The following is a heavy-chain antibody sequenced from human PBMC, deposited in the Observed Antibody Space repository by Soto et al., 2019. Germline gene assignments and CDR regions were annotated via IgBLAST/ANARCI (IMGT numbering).Heavy chain of an antibody. Sequence: WVQQAKKQGLEWMGRTIPILDVADYAQDFQGRVTITADKSTSTAYMELTSLTSKDTAVYYCARDSPIGSTYSGYDAIDSWGQGTLVTVSS. CDR2: TIPILDVA. J-gene: IGHJ4*02. V-gene: IGHV1-69*04. D-gene: IGHD5-12*01. CDR3: ARDSPIGSTYSGYDAIDS.